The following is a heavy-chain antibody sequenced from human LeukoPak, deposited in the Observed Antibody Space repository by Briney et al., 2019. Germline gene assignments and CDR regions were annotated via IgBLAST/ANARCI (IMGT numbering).Heavy chain of an antibody. CDR2: IRSKANSYAT. V-gene: IGHV3-73*01. D-gene: IGHD4-17*01. CDR1: GFTFSDSG. Sequence: GGSLRLSCAASGFTFSDSGMHWVRQASGKGLEWVGRIRSKANSYATAYAASVKGRFTISRDDSKNTAYLQMNSLKTEDTAVYYCANGENFHGDYWIHMRYWGQGTLVTVSS. CDR3: ANGENFHGDYWIHMRY. J-gene: IGHJ4*02.